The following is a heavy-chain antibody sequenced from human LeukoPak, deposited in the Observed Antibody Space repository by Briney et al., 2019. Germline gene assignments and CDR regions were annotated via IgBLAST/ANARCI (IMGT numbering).Heavy chain of an antibody. CDR3: ARGLVVPAAMDYYYGMDV. J-gene: IGHJ6*02. V-gene: IGHV3-30-3*01. CDR2: ISYDGSNK. CDR1: GFTFSSYA. Sequence: GGSLRLSCAASGFTFSSYAMSWVRQAPGKGLEWVAVISYDGSNKYYADSVKGRFTISRDNSKNTLYLQMNSLRAEDTAVYYCARGLVVPAAMDYYYGMDVWGQGTTVTVSS. D-gene: IGHD2-2*01.